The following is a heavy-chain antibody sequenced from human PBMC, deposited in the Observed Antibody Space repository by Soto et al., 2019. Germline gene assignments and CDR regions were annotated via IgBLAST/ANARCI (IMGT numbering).Heavy chain of an antibody. CDR1: GGSISSYY. V-gene: IGHV4-4*07. CDR2: IYTSGST. CDR3: ARSYDILTGPANWFDP. J-gene: IGHJ5*02. Sequence: SETLSLTCTVSGGSISSYYWSWIRQPAGKGLEWIGRIYTSGSTNYNPSLKSRVTMSVDTSKNQFSLKLSSVTAADTAVYYCARSYDILTGPANWFDPWGQGTLVTVSS. D-gene: IGHD3-9*01.